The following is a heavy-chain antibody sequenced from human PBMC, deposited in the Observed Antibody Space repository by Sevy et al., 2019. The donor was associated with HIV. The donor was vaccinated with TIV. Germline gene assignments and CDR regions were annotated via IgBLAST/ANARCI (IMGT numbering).Heavy chain of an antibody. CDR1: GYTFTGYY. CDR3: ARGGGYYYDSSVRNIDY. D-gene: IGHD3-22*01. V-gene: IGHV1-2*02. CDR2: INPNSGGT. J-gene: IGHJ4*02. Sequence: ASVKVSCKASGYTFTGYYMHWVRQAPGQGLEWMGWINPNSGGTNYAQKFQGRVTMTRDTSISTAYMELSRLRSDDTAVYHCARGGGYYYDSSVRNIDYWGQGTLVTVSS.